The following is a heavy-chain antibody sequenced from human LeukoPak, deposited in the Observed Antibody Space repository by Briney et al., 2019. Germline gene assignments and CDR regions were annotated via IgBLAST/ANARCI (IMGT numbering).Heavy chain of an antibody. CDR1: GYTFTSYG. CDR2: IYPRDGST. V-gene: IGHV1-46*01. Sequence: ASVKVSCKASGYTFTSYGISWVRQAPGQGLEWMGMIYPRDGSTSYAQKFQVRVTVTRDTSTSTVHMELSGLRSEDTAVYYCARDQEGFDYWGQGTLVTVSS. J-gene: IGHJ4*02. CDR3: ARDQEGFDY.